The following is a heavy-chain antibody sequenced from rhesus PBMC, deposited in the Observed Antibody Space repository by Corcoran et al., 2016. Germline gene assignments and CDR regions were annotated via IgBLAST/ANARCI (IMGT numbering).Heavy chain of an antibody. V-gene: IGHV1-200*01. CDR1: GYTFTSYS. Sequence: QVQLVQSGAEVKKPGASVKLSCKASGYTFTSYSINWVRQAPGQGLEWMGWMNPSKGNTGDAQKVQGRIIMTRDTSTSTAYMELSSRRAEDTAVYYCARWGREGGTGLDYWGQGVLVTVSS. CDR2: MNPSKGNT. D-gene: IGHD3-3*01. CDR3: ARWGREGGTGLDY. J-gene: IGHJ4*01.